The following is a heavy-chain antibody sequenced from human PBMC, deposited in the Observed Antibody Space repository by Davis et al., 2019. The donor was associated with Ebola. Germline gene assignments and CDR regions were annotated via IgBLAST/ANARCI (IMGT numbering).Heavy chain of an antibody. CDR2: INHSGST. V-gene: IGHV4-34*01. Sequence: PSETLSLTCTVSGGSISSYYWSWIRQPPGKGLEWIGEINHSGSTNYNPSLKSRVTISVDTSKNQFSLKLSSVTAADTAVYYCARFGSTNVDYWGQGTLVTVSS. J-gene: IGHJ4*02. CDR1: GGSISSYY. CDR3: ARFGSTNVDY. D-gene: IGHD2-2*01.